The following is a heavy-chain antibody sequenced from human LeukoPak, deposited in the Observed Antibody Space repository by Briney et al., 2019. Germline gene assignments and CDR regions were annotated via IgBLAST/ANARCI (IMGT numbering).Heavy chain of an antibody. J-gene: IGHJ4*02. CDR2: ISFDGYV. D-gene: IGHD3-22*01. V-gene: IGHV3-21*01. CDR3: ARVILYDSSGYSDH. Sequence: PGGSLRLSCAASGFTFSSYGMNRVRQAAGKGLEWVSSISFDGYVYYADSVKGRFTISRDNAKNSLYLQMTSLRAEDTAVYYCARVILYDSSGYSDHWGQGMLVTVSS. CDR1: GFTFSSYG.